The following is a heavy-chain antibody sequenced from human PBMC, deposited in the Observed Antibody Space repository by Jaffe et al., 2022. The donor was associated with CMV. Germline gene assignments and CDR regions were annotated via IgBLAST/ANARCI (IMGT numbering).Heavy chain of an antibody. V-gene: IGHV4-59*01. CDR3: AREGSYGFFS. CDR1: GGSISTYY. J-gene: IGHJ5*02. Sequence: QVQLQESGPGLVKPSETLSLTCTVSGGSISTYYWSWIRQSPGKGLEWIGYVYDSGSATYNPSFRSRVTISVDTSKNQFSLKLSSVTAADTAVYYCAREGSYGFFSWGQGTLVTVSS. CDR2: VYDSGSA. D-gene: IGHD3-16*02.